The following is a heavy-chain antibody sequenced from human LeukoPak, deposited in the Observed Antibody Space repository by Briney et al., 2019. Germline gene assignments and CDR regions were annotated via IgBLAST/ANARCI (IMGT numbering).Heavy chain of an antibody. CDR3: ARRWGGFEV. Sequence: PGGSLRLSCAASGFSFSNYWMSWVRQAPGKGLEWVANIKGDGSEKYSVDSVKGRFTIFRDNVKKSLYLQMNSLRAEDTAVYYCARRWGGFEVWGQGTLVTVSS. V-gene: IGHV3-7*03. J-gene: IGHJ3*01. CDR2: IKGDGSEK. D-gene: IGHD5-24*01. CDR1: GFSFSNYW.